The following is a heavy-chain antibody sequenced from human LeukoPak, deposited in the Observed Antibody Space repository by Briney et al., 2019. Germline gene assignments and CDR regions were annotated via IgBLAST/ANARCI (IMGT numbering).Heavy chain of an antibody. CDR1: GGSISSYY. D-gene: IGHD3-16*01. Sequence: SETLSLTCTVSGGSISSYYWSWIRQPPGKGLEWIGEINHSGSTNYNPSLKSRVTISVDTSKNQFSLKLSSVTAADTAVYYCARSNGLRLGGDYWGQGTLVTVSS. CDR2: INHSGST. J-gene: IGHJ4*02. CDR3: ARSNGLRLGGDY. V-gene: IGHV4-34*01.